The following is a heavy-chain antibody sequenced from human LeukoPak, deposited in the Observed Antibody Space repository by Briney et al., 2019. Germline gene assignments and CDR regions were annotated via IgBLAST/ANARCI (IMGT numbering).Heavy chain of an antibody. V-gene: IGHV4-4*07. CDR1: GGSISSYY. Sequence: PSETLSLTCTVSGGSISSYYWSWIRQPAGKGLEWIGRIYTSGSTNYNPSLKSRVTMSVDTSKNQFSLKLSSVTAADTAVYYCARYSSGWHSDAFDIWGQGTMVTVSS. J-gene: IGHJ3*02. CDR3: ARYSSGWHSDAFDI. CDR2: IYTSGST. D-gene: IGHD6-19*01.